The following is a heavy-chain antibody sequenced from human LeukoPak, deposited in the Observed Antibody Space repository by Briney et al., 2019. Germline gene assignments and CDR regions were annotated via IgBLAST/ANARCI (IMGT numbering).Heavy chain of an antibody. V-gene: IGHV3-48*02. CDR3: ARAGSSGWYGKY. CDR1: GFTSTNYA. D-gene: IGHD6-19*01. Sequence: GGSLRLSCAASGFTSTNYAMGWVRQAPGKGLEWVSSIRSSSGTIYYADSVKGRFTISRDNANNSVYLQMNSLREEDTAIYYCARAGSSGWYGKYWGQGTLVTVSS. J-gene: IGHJ4*02. CDR2: IRSSSGTI.